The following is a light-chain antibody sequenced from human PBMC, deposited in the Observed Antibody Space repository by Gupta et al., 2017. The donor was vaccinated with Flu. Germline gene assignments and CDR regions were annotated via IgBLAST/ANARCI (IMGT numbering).Light chain of an antibody. V-gene: IGKV3D-15*01. CDR1: QTVAST. Sequence: VERVTLACRAGQTVASTLAWYKQKPGKAPRLLIFGASSRAAGIPARFSGSGSGTEFTLTVSSLQSEDFAVYYCQQYNNWVFSFGPGTTVEIK. CDR3: QQYNNWVFS. CDR2: GAS. J-gene: IGKJ3*01.